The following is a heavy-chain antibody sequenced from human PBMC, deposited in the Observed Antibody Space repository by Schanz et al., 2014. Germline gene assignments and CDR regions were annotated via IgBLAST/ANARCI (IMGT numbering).Heavy chain of an antibody. Sequence: QVQLVESGGGVVQPGRSLRLSCAASGFMFSSYGMHWVRQAPGKGLEWVGVISYDGSKKSYADSVKGRFTISRDNSKNTLYLRMNSLSPEDSAVYYCARGRVLESWGQGTLVTVSS. CDR1: GFMFSSYG. J-gene: IGHJ5*02. D-gene: IGHD1-1*01. V-gene: IGHV3-30*03. CDR2: ISYDGSKK. CDR3: ARGRVLES.